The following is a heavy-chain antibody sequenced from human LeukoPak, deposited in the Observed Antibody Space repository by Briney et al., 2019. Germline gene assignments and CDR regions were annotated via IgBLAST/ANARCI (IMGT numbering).Heavy chain of an antibody. D-gene: IGHD2-2*01. CDR2: IYYSGST. CDR1: GGSSSSYY. V-gene: IGHV4-59*08. Sequence: SETLSLTCTVSGGSSSSYYWSLIRQPAGKGLEWIGYIYYSGSTNYNPSLKSRVTISVDTSKNQFSLKLSSVTAADTAVYYCARNFCSSTSCYAYYFDYWGQGTLVTVSS. CDR3: ARNFCSSTSCYAYYFDY. J-gene: IGHJ4*02.